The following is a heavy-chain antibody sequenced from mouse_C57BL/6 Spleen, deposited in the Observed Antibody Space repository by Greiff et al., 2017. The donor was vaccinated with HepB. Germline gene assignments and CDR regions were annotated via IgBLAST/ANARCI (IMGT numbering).Heavy chain of an antibody. J-gene: IGHJ1*03. Sequence: EVKLEESGEGLVKPGGSLKLSCAASGFTFSSYAMSWVRQTPEKRLEWVAYISSGGDYIYYADTVKGRFTISRDNARNTLYLQMSSLKSEDTAMYYCTREGDVSSYAVWGTGTTVTVSS. D-gene: IGHD1-1*01. CDR2: ISSGGDYI. CDR1: GFTFSSYA. V-gene: IGHV5-9-1*02. CDR3: TREGDVSSYAV.